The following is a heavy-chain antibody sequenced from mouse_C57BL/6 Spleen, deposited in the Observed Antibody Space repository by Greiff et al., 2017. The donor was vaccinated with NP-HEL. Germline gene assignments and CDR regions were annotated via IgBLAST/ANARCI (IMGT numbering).Heavy chain of an antibody. D-gene: IGHD2-4*01. CDR3: ARGGDYDDGRRFAY. V-gene: IGHV3-6*01. J-gene: IGHJ3*01. Sequence: ESGPGLVKPSQSLSLTCSVTGYSITSGYYWNWIRQFPGNKLEWMGYISYDGSNNYNPSLKNRISITRDTSKNQFFLKLNSVTTEDTATYYCARGGDYDDGRRFAYWGQGTLVTVSA. CDR1: GYSITSGYY. CDR2: ISYDGSN.